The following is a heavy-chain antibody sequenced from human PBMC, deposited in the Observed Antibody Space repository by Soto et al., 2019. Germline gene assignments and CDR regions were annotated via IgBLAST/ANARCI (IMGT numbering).Heavy chain of an antibody. CDR1: GFKFNNYG. CDR2: IWNDGNGY. CDR3: ARRQISPPTRGAASARGGMDV. J-gene: IGHJ6*02. Sequence: QVQLVESGGGVVQPGRSLRLSCAASGFKFNNYGMHWVRQAPGKGLEWVAVIWNDGNGYYYANSVKGRFTISRDNSKNTMDLQMSSLRAEDTAVYYCARRQISPPTRGAASARGGMDVWGQGTTVTVSS. V-gene: IGHV3-33*01. D-gene: IGHD6-13*01.